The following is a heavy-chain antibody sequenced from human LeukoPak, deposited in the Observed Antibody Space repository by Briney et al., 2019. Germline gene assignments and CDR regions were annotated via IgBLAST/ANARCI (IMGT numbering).Heavy chain of an antibody. CDR3: ALRYFDRDY. Sequence: SETLSLTCTVSGGSISSNNYYWVRIRQPPGKGLEWVGSIYYSGSTYYNPSLKSRVTISVDTSKNQFSLKLSSVTAADTAVYYCALRYFDRDYWGQGTLVTVSS. V-gene: IGHV4-39*01. J-gene: IGHJ4*02. CDR2: IYYSGST. D-gene: IGHD3-9*01. CDR1: GGSISSNNYY.